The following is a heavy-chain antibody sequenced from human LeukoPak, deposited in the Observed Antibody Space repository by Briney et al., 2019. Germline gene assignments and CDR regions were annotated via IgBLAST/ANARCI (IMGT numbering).Heavy chain of an antibody. V-gene: IGHV3-7*01. CDR1: GFIFSDYW. CDR2: IKQDGSEK. Sequence: GGSLRLSCAASGFIFSDYWMTWVRQAPGKGLEWVANIKQDGSEKDYVDSVKGRFTISRDNAKNSLYLQMDSLRVEDTAVYYCARKGGYSSGYYYWGQGTLVTVSS. D-gene: IGHD3-22*01. CDR3: ARKGGYSSGYYY. J-gene: IGHJ4*02.